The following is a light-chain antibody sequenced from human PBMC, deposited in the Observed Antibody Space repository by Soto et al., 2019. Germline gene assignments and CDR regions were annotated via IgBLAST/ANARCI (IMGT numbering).Light chain of an antibody. Sequence: DIQMTQSPSTLSASVGDRVTITCRASQTISIRLAWYQQKPGKAPKLLIYDASSLESGVPSSFNGSGSGTEFSLAISSLQPDDFATYYCQQYNTFPITFGQGTRLEIK. CDR1: QTISIR. CDR2: DAS. J-gene: IGKJ5*01. V-gene: IGKV1-5*01. CDR3: QQYNTFPIT.